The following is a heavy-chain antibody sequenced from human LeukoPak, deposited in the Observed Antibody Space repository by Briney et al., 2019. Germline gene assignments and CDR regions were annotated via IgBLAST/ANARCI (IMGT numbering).Heavy chain of an antibody. CDR2: INHSGST. CDR3: ARVVYDYKNWFDP. D-gene: IGHD5-12*01. J-gene: IGHJ5*02. CDR1: GGSFSGYY. Sequence: SETLSLTCAVYGGSFSGYYWSWIRQPPGKGLEWIGEINHSGSTNYNPSLKSRVTISVDTSKNQFSLKLSSATAADTAVYYCARVVYDYKNWFDPWGQGTLVTVSS. V-gene: IGHV4-34*01.